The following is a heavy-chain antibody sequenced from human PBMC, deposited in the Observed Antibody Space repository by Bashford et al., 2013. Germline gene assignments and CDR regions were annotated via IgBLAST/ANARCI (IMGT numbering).Heavy chain of an antibody. Sequence: WIRQPPGKGLEWIGRIYTSGSTNYNPSLKSRVTMSVDTSKNQFSLKLSSVTAADTAVYYCARGYYDSSGYYYYFDYWGQGTLVTVSS. D-gene: IGHD3-22*01. J-gene: IGHJ4*02. CDR2: IYTSGST. CDR3: ARGYYDSSGYYYYFDY. V-gene: IGHV4-4*07.